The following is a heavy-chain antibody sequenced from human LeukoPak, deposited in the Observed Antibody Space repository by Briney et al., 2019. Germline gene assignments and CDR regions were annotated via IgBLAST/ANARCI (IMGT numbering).Heavy chain of an antibody. CDR1: AGSISRYY. D-gene: IGHD2-21*02. Sequence: RSDTLSPTCTVSAGSISRYYWSWTRQPTGKGLEWIGEINHSGSTKYDPSLKSRVTISVDTSKNQFSLKLSSVTAADTAVYYCACGDYYFDYWGQGTLVTVSS. V-gene: IGHV4-34*01. CDR2: INHSGST. CDR3: ACGDYYFDY. J-gene: IGHJ4*02.